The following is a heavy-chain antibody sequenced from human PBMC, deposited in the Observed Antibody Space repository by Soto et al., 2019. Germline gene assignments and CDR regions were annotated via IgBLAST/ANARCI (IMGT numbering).Heavy chain of an antibody. CDR2: IIPILEIA. Sequence: QVQLVQSGAEVKKPGSSVKVSCKASGGTFSSYTISWVRQAPGQGLEWMGRIIPILEIANYAQKFQGRVTITADKSTSTAYMELSSLRSEDTAVYYCATSPPRYCSSTSCYPTDYWGQGTLVTVSS. CDR1: GGTFSSYT. V-gene: IGHV1-69*02. CDR3: ATSPPRYCSSTSCYPTDY. D-gene: IGHD2-2*01. J-gene: IGHJ4*02.